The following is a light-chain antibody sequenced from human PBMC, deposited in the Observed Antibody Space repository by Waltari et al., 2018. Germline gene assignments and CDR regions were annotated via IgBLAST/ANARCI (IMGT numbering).Light chain of an antibody. CDR2: QDM. CDR1: QLGDTF. CDR3: QAWDTTIVV. V-gene: IGLV3-1*01. J-gene: IGLJ2*01. Sequence: SYELTQPPSVSVSPGQTATIPCSADQLGDTFVAWYQQKSGQSPVLVIYQDMKRPSGIPERFSGSNSGNTATLTISGTQVDDEADFYCQAWDTTIVVFGGGTKLTVL.